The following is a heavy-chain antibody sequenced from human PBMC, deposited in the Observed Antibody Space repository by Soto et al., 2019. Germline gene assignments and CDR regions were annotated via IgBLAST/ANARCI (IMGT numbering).Heavy chain of an antibody. Sequence: QVQLLQSGAEVKKPGASVRVSCKTSGYTFPRYGVSWVRQAPGQGIEWMGWISGYNGNTKEAQKFEGRVLLTTDTAANTAHLALRSLTSNDTAVYYCARGSAYSTPWSVDSWGHRTRVTVSS. V-gene: IGHV1-18*01. J-gene: IGHJ5*01. CDR1: GYTFPRYG. CDR3: ARGSAYSTPWSVDS. CDR2: ISGYNGNT. D-gene: IGHD2-8*01.